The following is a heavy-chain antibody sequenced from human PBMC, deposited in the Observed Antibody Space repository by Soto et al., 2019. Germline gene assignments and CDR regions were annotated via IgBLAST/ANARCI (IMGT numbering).Heavy chain of an antibody. D-gene: IGHD4-17*01. CDR3: AKMPRLRSQSDF. V-gene: IGHV3-33*06. Sequence: GGSLRLSCAASGFTFSSYGMHWVRQAPGKGLEWVAVIWYDGSNKYYADSVKGRFTISRDNSKNTLYLQMNSLRAEDTAIYYCAKMPRLRSQSDFWGQGTLVTVS. J-gene: IGHJ4*02. CDR1: GFTFSSYG. CDR2: IWYDGSNK.